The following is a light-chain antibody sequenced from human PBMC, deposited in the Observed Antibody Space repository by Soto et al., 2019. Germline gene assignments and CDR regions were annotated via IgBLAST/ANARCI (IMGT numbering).Light chain of an antibody. CDR1: QGINSA. V-gene: IGKV1-13*02. CDR3: HQFTSYPLT. J-gene: IGKJ4*01. Sequence: AIQLTQSPSSLSASVGDRVTITCRSSQGINSALAWYQQKPGKAPKLLIYDASSLESGVPSRFTGSGSGTDFTLTISSLQPEDFATYYCHQFTSYPLTFGGGTKVEIK. CDR2: DAS.